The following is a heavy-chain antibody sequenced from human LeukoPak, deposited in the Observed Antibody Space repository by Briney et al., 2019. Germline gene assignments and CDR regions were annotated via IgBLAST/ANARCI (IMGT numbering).Heavy chain of an antibody. J-gene: IGHJ4*02. CDR2: IYYSGST. D-gene: IGHD6-13*01. CDR3: ARLRLAAGKLDY. CDR1: GGSISSGGYY. Sequence: SETLSLTCTVSGGSISSGGYYWSWIRQPPGKGLEWIGYIYYSGSTNYNPSLKSRVTISVDTSKNQFSLKVSSVTAADTAVYYCARLRLAAGKLDYWGQGTLVTVSS. V-gene: IGHV4-61*08.